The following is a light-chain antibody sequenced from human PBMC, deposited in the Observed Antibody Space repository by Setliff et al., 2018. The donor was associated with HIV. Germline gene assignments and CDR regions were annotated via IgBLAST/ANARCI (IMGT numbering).Light chain of an antibody. CDR3: CSYAGSYVV. V-gene: IGLV2-11*01. Sequence: QSVLTQPPSASGSPGQSVTISCTGTSSDVGGYNYVSWYQQHPGKAPKLMIYDVSKRPSGVPDRFSGSKSGNTASLTISGLQAEDEADYYCCSYAGSYVVFGGGTKVTVL. J-gene: IGLJ2*01. CDR1: SSDVGGYNY. CDR2: DVS.